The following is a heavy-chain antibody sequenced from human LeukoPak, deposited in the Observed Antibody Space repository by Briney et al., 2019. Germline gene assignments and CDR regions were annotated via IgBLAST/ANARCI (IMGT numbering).Heavy chain of an antibody. D-gene: IGHD6-6*01. CDR1: GYSSTSYW. J-gene: IGHJ4*02. CDR3: ARGREYSSSPYRFDY. CDR2: IYPGDSDT. Sequence: PGESLKISCKGSGYSSTSYWIGWVRQMPGKGLEWMGIIYPGDSDTRYSPSFQGQVTISADKSISTAYLQWSSLKASDTAMYYCARGREYSSSPYRFDYWGQGTLVTVSS. V-gene: IGHV5-51*01.